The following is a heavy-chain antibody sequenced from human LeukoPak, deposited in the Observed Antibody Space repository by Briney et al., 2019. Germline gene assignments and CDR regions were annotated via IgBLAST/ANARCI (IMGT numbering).Heavy chain of an antibody. V-gene: IGHV3-30*18. D-gene: IGHD6-19*01. CDR2: ISYDGSNK. CDR1: GFTFSGYG. J-gene: IGHJ5*02. CDR3: AKGKYSSGSDWFDP. Sequence: GRSLRLSCAASGFTFSGYGMHWIRQAPGKGLEWVAVISYDGSNKYYADSVKGRFTISRDNSKNTLYLQMNSLRAEDTAVYYCAKGKYSSGSDWFDPWGQGTLVTVSS.